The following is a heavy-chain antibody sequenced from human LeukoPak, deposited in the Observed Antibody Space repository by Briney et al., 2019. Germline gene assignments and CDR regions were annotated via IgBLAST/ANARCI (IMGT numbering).Heavy chain of an antibody. CDR2: IYYSGST. Sequence: PSETLSLTCISGGSISSSSYYWGWIRQPPGKGLEWIGSIYYSGSTNYNPSLKSRVTISVDTSKKQFSLKVSSVTAADTAVYYCARGYSSSWNYLDYWGQGTLVTVSS. CDR1: GGSISSSSYY. D-gene: IGHD6-13*01. J-gene: IGHJ4*02. V-gene: IGHV4-39*07. CDR3: ARGYSSSWNYLDY.